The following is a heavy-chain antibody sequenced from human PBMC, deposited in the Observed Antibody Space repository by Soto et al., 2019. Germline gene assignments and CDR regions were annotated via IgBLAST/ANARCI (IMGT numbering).Heavy chain of an antibody. CDR2: ISGYNDNT. D-gene: IGHD6-13*01. CDR1: GYIFTNFG. V-gene: IGHV1-18*01. CDR3: VRDSSSWFYYYYGMDV. Sequence: QVQLKQSGPEVRKPGASVRVSCKASGYIFTNFGIGWVRQAPGQGLEWMGWISGYNDNTHYAQKLQGRVSMTTDTSTGTAYMDLRSLRSDDTAIYYCVRDSSSWFYYYYGMDVW. J-gene: IGHJ6*01.